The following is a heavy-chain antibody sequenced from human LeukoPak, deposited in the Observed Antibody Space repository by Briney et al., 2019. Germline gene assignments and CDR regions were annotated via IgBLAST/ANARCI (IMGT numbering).Heavy chain of an antibody. CDR3: AREDGIAAAGISD. CDR2: IYHSGSA. Sequence: SQTLSLTCAVSGGSISSGGYSWSWIRQPPGKGLEWIGYIYHSGSAYYNPPLKSRVTISVDRSKNQFSLKLSSVTAADTAVYYCAREDGIAAAGISDWGQGTLVTVSS. CDR1: GGSISSGGYS. D-gene: IGHD6-13*01. V-gene: IGHV4-30-2*01. J-gene: IGHJ4*02.